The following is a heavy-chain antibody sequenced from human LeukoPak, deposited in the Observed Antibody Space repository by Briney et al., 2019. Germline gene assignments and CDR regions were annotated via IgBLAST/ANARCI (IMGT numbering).Heavy chain of an antibody. CDR2: INHSGST. D-gene: IGHD3-10*01. V-gene: IGHV4-34*01. CDR1: GGSFSGYY. Sequence: SETLSLTCAVYGGSFSGYYWSWIRQPPGKGLEWIGEINHSGSTNYNPSLKSRVTISVDTSKNQFSLKLSSVTAADTAVYYCARGRGGVLLWFGESRTRYYFDCWGQGTLVTVSS. J-gene: IGHJ4*02. CDR3: ARGRGGVLLWFGESRTRYYFDC.